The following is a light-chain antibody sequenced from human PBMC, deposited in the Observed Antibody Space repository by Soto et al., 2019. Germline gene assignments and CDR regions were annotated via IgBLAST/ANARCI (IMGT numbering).Light chain of an antibody. CDR2: EVS. CDR3: SSYTSNSILVV. CDR1: NSDVGAYNY. V-gene: IGLV2-14*01. J-gene: IGLJ2*01. Sequence: QYVLTQPASVSGSPGQSITISCTGTNSDVGAYNYVSWYQQHPGKAPKLMIYEVSNRPSGVSNRFSGSKSDNTASLTISGLQAEDEADYYCSSYTSNSILVVFGGGTKLTVL.